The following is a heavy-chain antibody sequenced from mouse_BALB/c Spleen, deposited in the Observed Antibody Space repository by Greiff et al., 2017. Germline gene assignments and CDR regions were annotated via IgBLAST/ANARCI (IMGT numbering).Heavy chain of an antibody. J-gene: IGHJ4*01. V-gene: IGHV5-6-4*01. Sequence: DVHLVESGGGLVKPGGSLKLSCAASGFTFSSYTMSWVRQTPEKRLEWVATISSGGSYTYYPDSVKGRFTISRDNAKNTLYLQMSSLKSEDTAMYYCTRDGGGYGNYAYAMDYWGQGTSVTVSS. CDR2: ISSGGSYT. CDR3: TRDGGGYGNYAYAMDY. CDR1: GFTFSSYT. D-gene: IGHD2-1*01.